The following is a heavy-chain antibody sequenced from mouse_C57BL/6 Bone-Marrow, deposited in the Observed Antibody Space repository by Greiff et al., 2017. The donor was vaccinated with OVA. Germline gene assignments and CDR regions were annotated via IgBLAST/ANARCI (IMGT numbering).Heavy chain of an antibody. J-gene: IGHJ1*03. V-gene: IGHV1-52*01. CDR3: ARRATVVANWYFDV. CDR1: GYTFTSYW. Sequence: QVQLQQSGAELVRPGSSVKLSCKASGYTFTSYWMHWVKQRPIQGLEWIGNIDPSDSETHYNQKFKDKATLTVDKSSSTAYMQLSSLTSEDSAVYYCARRATVVANWYFDVWGTGTTVTVSS. CDR2: IDPSDSET. D-gene: IGHD1-1*01.